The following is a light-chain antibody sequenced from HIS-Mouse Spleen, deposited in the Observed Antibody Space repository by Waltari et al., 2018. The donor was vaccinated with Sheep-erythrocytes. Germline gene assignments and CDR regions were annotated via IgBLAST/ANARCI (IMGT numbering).Light chain of an antibody. CDR1: KLGDKY. CDR2: QDN. J-gene: IGLJ3*02. CDR3: QAWESSTAV. Sequence: SYELTQPPSVSVSPGQTASITCSGDKLGDKYAYWYQQKPGQSPVLVIYQDNKRPSGIPERFSGSNSGNTATLTISGTQAMDEADYYCQAWESSTAVFGGGTKLTVL. V-gene: IGLV3-1*01.